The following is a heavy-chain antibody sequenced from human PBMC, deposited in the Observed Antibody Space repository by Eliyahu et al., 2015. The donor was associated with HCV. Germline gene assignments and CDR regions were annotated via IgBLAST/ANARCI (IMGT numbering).Heavy chain of an antibody. D-gene: IGHD3-10*01. CDR3: ARGPRGLGSYSWRPSYYGMDA. Sequence: QVQLQESGPGLVKPSXTLSLTCTVSGASISSYYWSWIRQPPGKGLEWIGSISTSGTTSYNPSLKSRLTISLDTSKNHFSLKLTSVTTADTAVFYCARGPRGLGSYSWRPSYYGMDAWGQGTTVAVSS. J-gene: IGHJ6*02. CDR1: GASISSYY. CDR2: ISTSGTT. V-gene: IGHV4-59*01.